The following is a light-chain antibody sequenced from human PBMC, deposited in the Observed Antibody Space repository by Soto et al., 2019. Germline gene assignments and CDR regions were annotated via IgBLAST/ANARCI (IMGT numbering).Light chain of an antibody. J-gene: IGLJ3*02. CDR3: SSYTSSSTWV. Sequence: QSALTQPASVSGSPGQSITISCTGTSSDVGGYNYVSWYQQHPGKAPQLMIYEVSNRPSGVSNRFSGSKSSNTASLTISGLQAEDEAGYYCSSYTSSSTWVFGGGTKLTVL. V-gene: IGLV2-14*01. CDR1: SSDVGGYNY. CDR2: EVS.